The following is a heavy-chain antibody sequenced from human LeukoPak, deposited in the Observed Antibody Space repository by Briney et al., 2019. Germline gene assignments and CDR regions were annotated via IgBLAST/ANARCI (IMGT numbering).Heavy chain of an antibody. CDR2: INPSGGST. Sequence: APVKVSCKASGYTFTSYYMHWVRQAPGQGLEWMGVINPSGGSTTYAQKFQGRVTVTRDTSTSTVYMELSSLRSEDTAVYYCARGTYYDFWSGYWGSSTIDYWGQGTLVTVSS. J-gene: IGHJ4*02. V-gene: IGHV1-46*03. D-gene: IGHD3-3*01. CDR1: GYTFTSYY. CDR3: ARGTYYDFWSGYWGSSTIDY.